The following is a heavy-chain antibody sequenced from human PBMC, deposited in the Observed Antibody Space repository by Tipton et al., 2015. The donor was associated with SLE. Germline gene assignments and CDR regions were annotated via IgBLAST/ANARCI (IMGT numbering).Heavy chain of an antibody. J-gene: IGHJ4*02. D-gene: IGHD3-9*01. V-gene: IGHV3-7*01. Sequence: SLRLSCVASGYIFSHYSMNWVRQAPGKGLEWVANIKQDGSDKYYVDSVKGRITISRDNAENSLYLQMNSLSADDTAVYYCARETASGAFDIWGQGTLVTVSS. CDR3: ARETASGAFDI. CDR1: GYIFSHYS. CDR2: IKQDGSDK.